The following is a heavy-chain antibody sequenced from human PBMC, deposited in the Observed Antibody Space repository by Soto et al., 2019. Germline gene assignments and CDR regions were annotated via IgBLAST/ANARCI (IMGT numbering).Heavy chain of an antibody. J-gene: IGHJ6*02. V-gene: IGHV1-69*12. Sequence: QVQLVQSGAEVKKPGSSVKVSCKAPGGTFSTYAITWVRQAPGQGLEWMGGIIPMFGTSTYAQKFQGRVTMTAAESTGTAYMELSSLTSEDTAVYFCARRRHCSGNSCSYYYGMDVWGQGTTVTVSS. CDR1: GGTFSTYA. CDR3: ARRRHCSGNSCSYYYGMDV. CDR2: IIPMFGTS. D-gene: IGHD2-15*01.